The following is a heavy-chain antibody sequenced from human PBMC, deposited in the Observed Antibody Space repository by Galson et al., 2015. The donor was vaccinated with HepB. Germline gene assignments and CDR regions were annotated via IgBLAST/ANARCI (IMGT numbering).Heavy chain of an antibody. J-gene: IGHJ4*02. D-gene: IGHD3-10*01. V-gene: IGHV5-10-1*01. Sequence: QSGAEVKKPGESLRISCKGSGYSFTSHWISWVRQMPGKGLEWMGRIDPSDSYINYSPSFQGHVTISADKSISTAYLQWSSLKASDTAMYYCARLMVRGAPPAVEVDYWGQGTLVTVSS. CDR1: GYSFTSHW. CDR2: IDPSDSYI. CDR3: ARLMVRGAPPAVEVDY.